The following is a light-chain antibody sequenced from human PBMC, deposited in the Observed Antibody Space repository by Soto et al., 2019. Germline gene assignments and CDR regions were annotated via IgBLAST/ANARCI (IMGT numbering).Light chain of an antibody. J-gene: IGKJ1*01. CDR2: KAS. CDR3: QHQWT. Sequence: DIQMTQSPSTLSASVGDRVTITCRASQSISSWLAWYQQKPGKAPKLLIYKASSLESGVPSRFSGSGSGTEFTLTISSLQPDDLATYYCQHQWTFGQGTKVEIK. V-gene: IGKV1-5*03. CDR1: QSISSW.